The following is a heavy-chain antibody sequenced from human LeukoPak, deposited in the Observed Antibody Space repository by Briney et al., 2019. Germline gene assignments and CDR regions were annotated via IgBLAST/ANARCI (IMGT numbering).Heavy chain of an antibody. CDR1: GFTFSSYG. V-gene: IGHV3-30*02. CDR2: IRYDESTK. CDR3: AKDLPAAYFDY. Sequence: PGGSLRLSCAASGFTFSSYGMHWVRQAPGKGLEWVAYIRYDESTKFYADSVKGQFTISRDNSKTTLYLQMNSLRAEDTAVYYCAKDLPAAYFDYWGQGILVTVSS. D-gene: IGHD2-2*01. J-gene: IGHJ4*02.